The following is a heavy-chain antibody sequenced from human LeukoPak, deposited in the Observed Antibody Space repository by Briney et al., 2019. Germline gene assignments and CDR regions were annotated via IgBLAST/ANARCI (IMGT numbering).Heavy chain of an antibody. V-gene: IGHV3-7*01. J-gene: IGHJ4*02. D-gene: IGHD3-10*01. CDR2: IDPDGSEK. CDR1: GFTFSNYW. Sequence: PGGSLRLPYAASGFTFSNYWMSWVRQAPGKGLEWVANIDPDGSEKQYGDSVKGRFTTSRDNAKNSLYLQMNSLRVEDTAIYYCARIWYFGDTNWCYFDNWGQGTLVTVSS. CDR3: ARIWYFGDTNWCYFDN.